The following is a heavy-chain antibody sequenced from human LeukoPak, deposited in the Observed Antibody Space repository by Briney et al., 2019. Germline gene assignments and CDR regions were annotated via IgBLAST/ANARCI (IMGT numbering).Heavy chain of an antibody. D-gene: IGHD3-10*01. V-gene: IGHV4-34*01. CDR2: INHSGST. CDR1: GGSFSGYY. CDR3: ARSLLLWFGELPDSSTFFGFDP. J-gene: IGHJ5*02. Sequence: SETLSLTCAVYGGSFSGYYWSWIRQPPGKGLEWIGEINHSGSTNYNPSLKSRVTISVDTSKNQFSLQLNSVTPEDTAVYYCARSLLLWFGELPDSSTFFGFDPWGQGTLVTVSS.